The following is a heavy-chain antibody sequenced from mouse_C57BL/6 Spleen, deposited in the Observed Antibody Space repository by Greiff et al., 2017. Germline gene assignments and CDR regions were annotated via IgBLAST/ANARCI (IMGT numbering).Heavy chain of an antibody. CDR3: ARSLSPVGY. CDR2: INPNNGGT. V-gene: IGHV1-22*01. J-gene: IGHJ2*01. D-gene: IGHD6-5*01. Sequence: DVKLQESGPELVKPGASVKMSCKASGYTFTDYNMHWVKQSHGKSLEWIGYINPNNGGTSYNQKFKGKATLTVNKSSSTAYMELRSLTSEDSAVYYCARSLSPVGYWGQGTTLTVSS. CDR1: GYTFTDYN.